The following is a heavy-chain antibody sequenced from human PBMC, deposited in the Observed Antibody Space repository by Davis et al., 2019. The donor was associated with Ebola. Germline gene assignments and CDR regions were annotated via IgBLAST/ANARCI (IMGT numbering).Heavy chain of an antibody. D-gene: IGHD3-3*01. V-gene: IGHV3-15*01. CDR2: IKSKSAGGTT. CDR1: GFTFSNVW. Sequence: GESLKISCAASGFTFSNVWMAWVRLAPGKGLEWIGRIKSKSAGGTTDYAAPVEGRFTISRDDSKNTLFLQMNSLKTEDTAVYYCTTGSPWSGSCFDSWGQGTLVTVSS. CDR3: TTGSPWSGSCFDS. J-gene: IGHJ4*02.